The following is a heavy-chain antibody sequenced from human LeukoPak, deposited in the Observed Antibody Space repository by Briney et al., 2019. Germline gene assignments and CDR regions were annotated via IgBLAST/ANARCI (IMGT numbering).Heavy chain of an antibody. V-gene: IGHV4-59*01. CDR3: AREQSPSDAFDI. Sequence: SETPSLTCTVSGGSISSYYWSWIRQPPGKGLEWIGYIYYSGSTNYNPSLKSRVTISVDTSKNQFSLKLSSVTAADTAVYYCAREQSPSDAFDIWGQGTMVTVSS. CDR1: GGSISSYY. CDR2: IYYSGST. J-gene: IGHJ3*02.